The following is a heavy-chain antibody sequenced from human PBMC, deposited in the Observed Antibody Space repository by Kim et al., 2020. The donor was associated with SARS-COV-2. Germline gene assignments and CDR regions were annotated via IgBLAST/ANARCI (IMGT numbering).Heavy chain of an antibody. CDR1: GFTFSSYG. D-gene: IGHD6-13*01. CDR3: ARVGTPYSSSWYSYFDY. J-gene: IGHJ4*02. Sequence: GGSLRLSCAASGFTFSSYGMHWVRQAPGKGLEWVAVIWYDGSNKYYADSVKGRFTISRDNSKNTLYLQMNSLRAEDTAVYYCARVGTPYSSSWYSYFDYWGQGTLVTVSS. V-gene: IGHV3-33*01. CDR2: IWYDGSNK.